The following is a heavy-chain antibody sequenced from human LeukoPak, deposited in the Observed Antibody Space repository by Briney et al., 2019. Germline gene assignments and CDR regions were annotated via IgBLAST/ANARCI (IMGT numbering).Heavy chain of an antibody. CDR2: ISGGGDNT. Sequence: GGCLRLSCAASGFTFSSYGMSWVRQAPGKGLEWVSTISGGGDNTYYADSVKGRFTISRDNSKNTLYLQMNSLRPEDTALYYCARDSAFWSGYYDYWGQGTLDTVSS. CDR1: GFTFSSYG. J-gene: IGHJ4*02. V-gene: IGHV3-23*01. D-gene: IGHD3-3*01. CDR3: ARDSAFWSGYYDY.